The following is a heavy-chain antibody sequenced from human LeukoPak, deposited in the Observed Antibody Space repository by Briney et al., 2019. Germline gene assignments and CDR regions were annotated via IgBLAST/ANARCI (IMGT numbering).Heavy chain of an antibody. CDR1: GYTSTGNY. CDR2: INPKSGDT. Sequence: GASVKVSCKTSGYTSTGNYMHWVRQAPGQGLEWMGWINPKSGDTKYAQKFQGRVTVTRDTSSSTSYLELSRLRSDDTAIYYCARSQHNTFDPWGRGTLVTVSS. J-gene: IGHJ5*02. D-gene: IGHD1-1*01. CDR3: ARSQHNTFDP. V-gene: IGHV1-2*02.